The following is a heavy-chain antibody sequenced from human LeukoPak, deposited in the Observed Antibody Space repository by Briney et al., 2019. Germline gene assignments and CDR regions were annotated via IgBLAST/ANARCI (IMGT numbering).Heavy chain of an antibody. CDR1: GFTFSNYV. Sequence: PGGSLRLSCAASGFTFSNYVLNWVRQAPGKGLEWVSTISGNGATTHYVDSVKGRFTISRDNSRNTVFLQMDSLRAEDTAVYHCAKVSNSDWNMFFDYWGQGTLVTVSS. J-gene: IGHJ4*02. CDR2: ISGNGATT. V-gene: IGHV3-23*01. CDR3: AKVSNSDWNMFFDY. D-gene: IGHD1/OR15-1a*01.